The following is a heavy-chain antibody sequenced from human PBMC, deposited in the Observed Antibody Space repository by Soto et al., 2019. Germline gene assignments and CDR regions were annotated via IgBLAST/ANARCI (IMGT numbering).Heavy chain of an antibody. D-gene: IGHD3-9*01. CDR2: IYHNSGST. J-gene: IGHJ6*02. CDR1: GGSISSSSYY. V-gene: IGHV4-39*07. CDR3: ARGGYHISDGGLDV. Sequence: SETLSLTCTVSGGSISSSSYYWGWVRQSPGKGLEWIGEIYHNSGSTNYKPSLKSRVTISVDKSKNHFSLKLSSVTAADTALYYCARGGYHISDGGLDVWGQGTTVTVSS.